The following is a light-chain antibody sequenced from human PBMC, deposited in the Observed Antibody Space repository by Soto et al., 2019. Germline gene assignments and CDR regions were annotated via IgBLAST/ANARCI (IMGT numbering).Light chain of an antibody. J-gene: IGKJ4*01. CDR2: GAS. Sequence: ENVLTQSPGPLSLSPGERATLSCRSSQTVYNGFLAWYQQKPGQAPRLLIYGASSRATGIPARFSGSGSGTDFTLTISSLEPEDFAVYYCQQRSNWPPAFGGGTKVDIK. CDR1: QTVYNGF. V-gene: IGKV3D-20*02. CDR3: QQRSNWPPA.